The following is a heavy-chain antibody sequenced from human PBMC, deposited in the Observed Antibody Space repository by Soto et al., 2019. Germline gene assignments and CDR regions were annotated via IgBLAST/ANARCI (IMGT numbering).Heavy chain of an antibody. CDR2: INSDGSST. D-gene: IGHD1-1*01. J-gene: IGHJ4*02. CDR3: ASVKSTGSPFDC. Sequence: PGGSLRLSCAASGFTFSSYSMNWVRQAPGKGLVWVSRINSDGSSTSYADSVKGRFTISRDNAKNMLYLQMNSLRAEDTAVYYCASVKSTGSPFDCWGQGTQVTVSS. V-gene: IGHV3-74*01. CDR1: GFTFSSYS.